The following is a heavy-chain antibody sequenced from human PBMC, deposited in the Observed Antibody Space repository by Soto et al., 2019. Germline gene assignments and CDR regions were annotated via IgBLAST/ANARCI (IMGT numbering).Heavy chain of an antibody. V-gene: IGHV1-24*01. CDR2: FDPEDGET. D-gene: IGHD3-3*01. CDR3: ATVPRITIFGVVIYYYYGMDV. Sequence: ASVKVSCKVSGYTLTELSMHWVRQAPGKGLEWMGGFDPEDGETIYAQKFQGRVTMTEDTSTDTAYMELSSLRSEDTAVYYCATVPRITIFGVVIYYYYGMDVWGQGTTGTVSS. CDR1: GYTLTELS. J-gene: IGHJ6*02.